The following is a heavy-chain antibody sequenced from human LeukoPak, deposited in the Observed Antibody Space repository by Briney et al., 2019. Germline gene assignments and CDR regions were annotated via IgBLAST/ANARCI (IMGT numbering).Heavy chain of an antibody. V-gene: IGHV5-51*01. Sequence: GESLKISCKGSGYSFTSYWIGWVRQMPGKGLEWMGIIYPGDSDTRYSPSFQGQVTISADKSISTAYLQWSSLKASDTAMYYCARVYDYVWGSYRNFDAFDIWGQGTMVTVSS. CDR2: IYPGDSDT. CDR1: GYSFTSYW. D-gene: IGHD3-16*02. CDR3: ARVYDYVWGSYRNFDAFDI. J-gene: IGHJ3*02.